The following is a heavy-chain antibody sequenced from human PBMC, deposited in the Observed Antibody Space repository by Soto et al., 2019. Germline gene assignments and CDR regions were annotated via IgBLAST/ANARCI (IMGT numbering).Heavy chain of an antibody. J-gene: IGHJ4*01. CDR2: IIPIFGKT. Sequence: QVQLVQSGAEVRKPGSSVKVSCRASGDTFKNYAISWVRQAPGQGLEWMGGIIPIFGKTDYAQTFHGRVTINGDESTYTAHMELRGLRSDDTALYYCATPEYNYGPFDYWGRGLLVTVSS. CDR3: ATPEYNYGPFDY. V-gene: IGHV1-69*01. CDR1: GDTFKNYA. D-gene: IGHD3-10*01.